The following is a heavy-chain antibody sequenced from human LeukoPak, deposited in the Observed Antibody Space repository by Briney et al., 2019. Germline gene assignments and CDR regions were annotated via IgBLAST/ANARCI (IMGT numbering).Heavy chain of an antibody. V-gene: IGHV3-23*01. D-gene: IGHD6-19*01. CDR1: GFTFSSYA. CDR2: ISGSGGST. J-gene: IGHJ3*02. CDR3: AKAIGYSSGWYEAFDI. Sequence: PGGSLRLSCAASGFTFSSYAMSWVRQAPGKGLEWVSAISGSGGSTYYADSVKGRFTISRDNSKNTLYLQMNSLRAEDTAVYYCAKAIGYSSGWYEAFDIWGQGTMVTVSS.